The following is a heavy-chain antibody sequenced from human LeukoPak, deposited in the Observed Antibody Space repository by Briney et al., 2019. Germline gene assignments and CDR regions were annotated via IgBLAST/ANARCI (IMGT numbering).Heavy chain of an antibody. CDR1: GYTFTGYY. CDR3: ARETGTNFDY. CDR2: INPSSGGT. J-gene: IGHJ4*02. Sequence: ASVMVSCKASGYTFTGYYMHWVRQAPGQGLEWMGWINPSSGGTNCAQKFQGRVTMTRDTSISTAYMELSRLRSDDTAVYYCARETGTNFDYWGQGTLVTVSS. V-gene: IGHV1-2*02. D-gene: IGHD1-7*01.